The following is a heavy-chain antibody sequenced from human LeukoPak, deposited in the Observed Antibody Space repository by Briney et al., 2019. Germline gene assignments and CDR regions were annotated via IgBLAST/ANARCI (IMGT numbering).Heavy chain of an antibody. CDR2: IYPGDSGT. CDR1: GYSFTTYW. D-gene: IGHD3-10*01. V-gene: IGHV5-51*01. CDR3: ARHPGGRGMDV. J-gene: IGHJ6*04. Sequence: GESLKISCKASGYSFTTYWIAWVRQMPGKGLEWMGIIYPGDSGTRYSPSFQGQVTISADKSSSTAYLQWNSLRASDTAIYYCARHPGGRGMDVWGRGTTVIISS.